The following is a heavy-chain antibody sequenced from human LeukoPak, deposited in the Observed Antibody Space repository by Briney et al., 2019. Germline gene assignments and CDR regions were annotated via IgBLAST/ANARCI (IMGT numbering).Heavy chain of an antibody. V-gene: IGHV3-48*03. Sequence: GGSLRLSCAGSGFTFSDYQMNWVRQAPGKGLEWVSYISSSGTTIYYADSVKGRFTISRDNAKNSLYLQMNSLRAEDTAVYYCARVRYCSGGSCYSIDYWGQGTLVTVSS. CDR1: GFTFSDYQ. J-gene: IGHJ4*02. D-gene: IGHD2-15*01. CDR2: ISSSGTTI. CDR3: ARVRYCSGGSCYSIDY.